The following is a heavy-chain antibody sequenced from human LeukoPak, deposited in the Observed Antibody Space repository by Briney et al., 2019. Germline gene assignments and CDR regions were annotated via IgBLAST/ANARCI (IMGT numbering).Heavy chain of an antibody. V-gene: IGHV4-39*07. J-gene: IGHJ4*02. D-gene: IGHD5-18*01. CDR3: ATIKRGSIFGYFDF. CDR2: IYYSGST. Sequence: KPSETLSLTCNVSGGSINTKTYYWGWIRQPPRKGLEWIASIYYSGSTYYNPSLKSRITLSADTSKNQFSLRLSSVTAADTAVYYCATIKRGSIFGYFDFWGQGILVTVSS. CDR1: GGSINTKTYY.